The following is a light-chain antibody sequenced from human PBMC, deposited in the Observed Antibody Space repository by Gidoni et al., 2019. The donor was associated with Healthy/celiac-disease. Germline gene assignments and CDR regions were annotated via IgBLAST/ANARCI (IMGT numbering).Light chain of an antibody. V-gene: IGKV6D-21*02. Sequence: EIVLTQPPDFQPVTPKEKVTITCRARQSIGIRLHWYQKKPDQSPKLLIQHSSQSIAGVPSWFSGSGSGADFTLTSNSQEAEYAAAYCCHQNSSLPWTFGQGTKVEIK. J-gene: IGKJ1*01. CDR2: HSS. CDR3: HQNSSLPWT. CDR1: QSIGIR.